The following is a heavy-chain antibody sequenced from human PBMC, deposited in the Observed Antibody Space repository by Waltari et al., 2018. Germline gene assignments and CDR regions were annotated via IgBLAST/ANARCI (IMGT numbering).Heavy chain of an antibody. D-gene: IGHD3-22*01. V-gene: IGHV1-69*02. CDR1: GGTFSSYT. CDR2: IIPILGIA. J-gene: IGHJ4*02. Sequence: QVQLVQSGAEVKKPGSSVKVSCKASGGTFSSYTISWVRQAPGQGLEWMGRIIPILGIANYAQKFQGRVTITADKSTSTAYMELSSLRSEDTAVYYCASDYYDSSGYPTPFDYWGQGTLVIVSS. CDR3: ASDYYDSSGYPTPFDY.